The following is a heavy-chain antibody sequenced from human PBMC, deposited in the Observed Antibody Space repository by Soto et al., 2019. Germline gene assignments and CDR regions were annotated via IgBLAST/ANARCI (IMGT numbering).Heavy chain of an antibody. J-gene: IGHJ3*02. CDR3: ARDPYSRSYLAPAFDI. V-gene: IGHV3-74*01. D-gene: IGHD1-26*01. CDR1: GFTFSSYW. CDR2: INSDGSST. Sequence: PGGSLRLSCAASGFTFSSYWMHWVRPAPGKGLVWVSRINSDGSSTSYADSVKGRFTISRDNAKNTLYLQMNSLRAEDTAVYYCARDPYSRSYLAPAFDIWGQGTMVTVSS.